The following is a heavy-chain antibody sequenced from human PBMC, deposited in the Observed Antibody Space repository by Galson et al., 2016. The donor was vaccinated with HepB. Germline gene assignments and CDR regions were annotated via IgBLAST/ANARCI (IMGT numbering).Heavy chain of an antibody. D-gene: IGHD2-2*01. V-gene: IGHV4-39*01. J-gene: IGHJ6*03. CDR1: DGSISSSTYY. CDR3: ARLTGSTSYMDV. Sequence: SETLSLTCTVSDGSISSSTYYWGWIRQPPGKGLEWIGSIYNSVSTYYNPSLKSRVTISVDTSKNQFSLKLRSVTAADTAVYYCARLTGSTSYMDVWGKGTTVTVSS. CDR2: IYNSVST.